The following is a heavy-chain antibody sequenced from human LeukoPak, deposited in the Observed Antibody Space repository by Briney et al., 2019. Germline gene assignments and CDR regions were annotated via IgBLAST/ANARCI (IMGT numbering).Heavy chain of an antibody. Sequence: GGSLRLSCAASGFTFSSYAMHWVRQAPGKGLEWVAVISYDGSNKYYADSVKGRFTISRDNSKNTLYLQMNSLRAEDTAVYYCAKEFIVQGVSPAFDYWGQGTLVTVSS. CDR1: GFTFSSYA. D-gene: IGHD3-10*01. CDR2: ISYDGSNK. CDR3: AKEFIVQGVSPAFDY. J-gene: IGHJ4*02. V-gene: IGHV3-30-3*01.